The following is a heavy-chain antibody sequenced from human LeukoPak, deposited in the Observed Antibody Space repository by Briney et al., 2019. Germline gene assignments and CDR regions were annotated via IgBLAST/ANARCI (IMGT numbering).Heavy chain of an antibody. CDR2: IYYSGST. D-gene: IGHD4-17*01. CDR1: GGSISSYY. J-gene: IGHJ4*02. V-gene: IGHV4-59*01. CDR3: ARDLYGDQDY. Sequence: SETLSLTCTVSGGSISSYYWSWIRQPPGKGLEWIGYIYYSGSTNYNPSLKSRVTISVDTSKNQFSLKLSSVTAADTAVYYCARDLYGDQDYWGQGTLVTVSS.